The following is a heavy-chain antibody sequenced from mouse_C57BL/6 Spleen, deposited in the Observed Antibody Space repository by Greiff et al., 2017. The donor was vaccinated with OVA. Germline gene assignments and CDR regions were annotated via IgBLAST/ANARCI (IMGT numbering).Heavy chain of an antibody. V-gene: IGHV3-6*01. CDR1: GYSITSGYY. CDR2: ISYDGSN. D-gene: IGHD1-1*01. CDR3: ARDRYYYGSRAMDY. Sequence: EVKLQESGPGLVKPSQSLSLTCSVTGYSITSGYYWNWIRQFPGNKLEWMGYISYDGSNNYNPYLKNRISITRDTSKNQFFLKLNSVTTEDTATYYCARDRYYYGSRAMDYWGQGTSVTVSS. J-gene: IGHJ4*01.